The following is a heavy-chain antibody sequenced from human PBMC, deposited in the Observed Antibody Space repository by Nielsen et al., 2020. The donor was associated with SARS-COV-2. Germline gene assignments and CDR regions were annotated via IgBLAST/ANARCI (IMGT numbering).Heavy chain of an antibody. CDR3: AVVANDY. J-gene: IGHJ4*02. D-gene: IGHD2-15*01. Sequence: SETLSLTCAVSGGSISSSNWWSWVRQPPGKGLEWIGEINHSGSTNYNPSLKSRVTISVDTSKNQFSLKLSSVTAADTAVYYCAVVANDYWGQGTLVTVSS. CDR1: GGSISSSNW. CDR2: INHSGST. V-gene: IGHV4-4*02.